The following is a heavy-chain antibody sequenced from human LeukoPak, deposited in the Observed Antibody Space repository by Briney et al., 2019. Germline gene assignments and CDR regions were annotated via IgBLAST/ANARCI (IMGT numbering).Heavy chain of an antibody. CDR2: ISYDGSNK. D-gene: IGHD2-15*01. V-gene: IGHV3-30*03. CDR1: GFTFSSYG. CDR3: ARLGYCSGGSCYRAFDI. J-gene: IGHJ3*02. Sequence: PGRSLRLSCAASGFTFSSYGMHWVRQAPGKGLEWVAVISYDGSNKYYADSVKGRFTISRDNSKNTLYLQMNSLRAEDTAVYYCARLGYCSGGSCYRAFDIWGQGTMVTVSS.